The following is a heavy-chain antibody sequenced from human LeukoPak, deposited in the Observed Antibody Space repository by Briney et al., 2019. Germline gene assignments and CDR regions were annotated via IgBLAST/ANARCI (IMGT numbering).Heavy chain of an antibody. J-gene: IGHJ4*02. CDR3: AREGYCRSTSCHTLSDY. CDR2: IYSSGST. D-gene: IGHD2-2*02. CDR1: GGSISGYY. V-gene: IGHV4-4*07. Sequence: SETLSLTCTVSGGSISGYYWSWIRQPAGKGLEWIGRIYSSGSTNYNPSLKSRVTMSIDTSKNQFSLKLRSVTAADTAVYYCAREGYCRSTSCHTLSDYWGQGTLVTASS.